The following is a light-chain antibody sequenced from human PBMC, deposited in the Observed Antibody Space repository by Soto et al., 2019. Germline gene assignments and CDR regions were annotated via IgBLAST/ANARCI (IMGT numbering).Light chain of an antibody. J-gene: IGKJ4*01. V-gene: IGKV1-12*01. CDR2: GAS. CDR3: QQAYSFPLT. CDR1: QGLGVW. Sequence: DIQMTQSPSSVSASVGDRVTITCRASQGLGVWLGWYQQKPGKAPQLLIFGASGLQTEVPSRFSGSGSGTDFPLTISSLQPEDFATYYCQQAYSFPLTFGGGTKVDIK.